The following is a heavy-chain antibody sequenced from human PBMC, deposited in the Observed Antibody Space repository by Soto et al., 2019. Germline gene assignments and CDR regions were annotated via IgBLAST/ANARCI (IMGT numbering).Heavy chain of an antibody. CDR2: IYYNWST. Sequence: SETLSLTCTVSGGSISSYYWSLIRQPPGKGLGGIGYIYYNWSTNYNPSLKSRVTISVDTSKNQFSLKLSSVTAADPAVYYCARHSGAFADGDTAMAGLANWFAPRGQGTLVTVSS. CDR1: GGSISSYY. J-gene: IGHJ5*02. CDR3: ARHSGAFADGDTAMAGLANWFAP. V-gene: IGHV4-59*08. D-gene: IGHD5-18*01.